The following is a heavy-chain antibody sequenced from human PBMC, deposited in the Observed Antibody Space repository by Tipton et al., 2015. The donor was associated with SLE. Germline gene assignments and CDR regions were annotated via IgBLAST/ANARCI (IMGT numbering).Heavy chain of an antibody. CDR1: GFTFSSYS. CDR2: ISSSSSYI. V-gene: IGHV3-21*01. CDR3: AKDWEDIVVVPAAVGIGMDV. J-gene: IGHJ6*02. D-gene: IGHD2-2*01. Sequence: SLRLSCAASGFTFSSYSMNWVRQAPGKGLEWVSSISSSSSYIYYADSLKGRFTISRDNAKNSLYLQMNSLRAEDTAVYYCAKDWEDIVVVPAAVGIGMDVWGQGTTVTVSS.